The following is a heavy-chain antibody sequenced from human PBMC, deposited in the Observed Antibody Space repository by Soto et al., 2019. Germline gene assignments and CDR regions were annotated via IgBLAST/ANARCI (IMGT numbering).Heavy chain of an antibody. CDR3: ARIYSSSPNIDY. V-gene: IGHV4-39*01. J-gene: IGHJ4*02. Sequence: LVPQCLSCTVSGDCMSSSSYSVGWIRQPPGKGLEWIGSIYYSGSTYYNPSLKSRATISVDTSKNQFSLKLSSVTAADTAVYYCARIYSSSPNIDYWGQGTLVNVSS. D-gene: IGHD6-13*01. CDR2: IYYSGST. CDR1: GDCMSSSSYS.